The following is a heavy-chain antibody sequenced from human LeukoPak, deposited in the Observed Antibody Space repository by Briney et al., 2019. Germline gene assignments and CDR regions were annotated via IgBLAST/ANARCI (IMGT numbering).Heavy chain of an antibody. Sequence: SETLSLTCTVSGDSISGYYWSWIRQPPGKGLEWIGNIYRSGSTNYSPSLKSRVTISVDTSKNQFSLKLSSVTAADTAVYYCARSYSGIPYYFDYWGQGTLVTVSS. CDR2: IYRSGST. D-gene: IGHD1-26*01. V-gene: IGHV4-59*01. CDR3: ARSYSGIPYYFDY. CDR1: GDSISGYY. J-gene: IGHJ4*02.